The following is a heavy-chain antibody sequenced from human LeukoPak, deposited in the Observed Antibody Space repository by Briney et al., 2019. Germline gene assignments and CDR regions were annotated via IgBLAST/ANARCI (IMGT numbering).Heavy chain of an antibody. D-gene: IGHD2-21*01. CDR1: GFSFGNYP. J-gene: IGHJ5*01. CDR2: ISGTGGAT. Sequence: PGGSLRLSCVVSGFSFGNYPMSWVRQAPGKGLQWVSQISGTGGATWYAGFARDRFTISRDNSKKTLYLQMSGLRVEDTAMYYCVKDPRDTYGTNWFVSWGQGTLLIVSS. V-gene: IGHV3-23*01. CDR3: VKDPRDTYGTNWFVS.